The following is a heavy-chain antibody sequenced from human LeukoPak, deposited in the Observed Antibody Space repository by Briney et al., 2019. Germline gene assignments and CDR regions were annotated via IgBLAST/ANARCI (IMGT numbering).Heavy chain of an antibody. CDR1: GGSVSGYY. D-gene: IGHD1-26*01. V-gene: IGHV4-34*01. CDR3: ARHGINGYYFDY. CDR2: INHSGST. Sequence: SETLSLTCAVYGGSVSGYYWSWIRQPPGKGLEWIGEINHSGSTNYNPSLKSRVTISVDTSKNQFSLKLSSVTAADTAVYYCARHGINGYYFDYWGQGTLVTVSS. J-gene: IGHJ4*02.